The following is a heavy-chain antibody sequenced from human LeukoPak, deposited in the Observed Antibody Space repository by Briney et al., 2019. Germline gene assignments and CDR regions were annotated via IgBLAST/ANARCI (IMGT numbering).Heavy chain of an antibody. Sequence: GRSLRLSCAASGFTFSSYGMHWVRQAPGKGLEWVAVIWYDGSNKYYADSVKGRFTISRDNSKNTLYLQMSSLRAEDTAVYYCARNQDYGVYNSVGAFDIWGQGTVVTVSS. J-gene: IGHJ3*02. D-gene: IGHD4-17*01. CDR1: GFTFSSYG. CDR2: IWYDGSNK. CDR3: ARNQDYGVYNSVGAFDI. V-gene: IGHV3-33*01.